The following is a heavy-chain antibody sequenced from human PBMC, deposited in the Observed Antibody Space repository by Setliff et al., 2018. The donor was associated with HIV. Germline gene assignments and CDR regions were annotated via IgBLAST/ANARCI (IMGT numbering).Heavy chain of an antibody. J-gene: IGHJ4*02. V-gene: IGHV4-31*11. D-gene: IGHD2-8*01. Sequence: LSLTCAVSGGSISSSGFYWTWIRQHQGKGLEWIGYIYYNGSTYYNPSLKSRLTLSLDTSKNQFSLKLTSVTAADTAVYYCVREDRVYERQLISPGAIDYWGQGTLVTVSS. CDR3: VREDRVYERQLISPGAIDY. CDR2: IYYNGST. CDR1: GGSISSSGFY.